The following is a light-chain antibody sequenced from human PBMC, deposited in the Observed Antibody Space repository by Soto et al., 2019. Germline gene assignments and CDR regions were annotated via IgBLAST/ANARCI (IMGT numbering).Light chain of an antibody. J-gene: IGKJ5*01. V-gene: IGKV3-11*01. CDR3: QQRGTWPPSIT. Sequence: EIVLTQSPATLSLSPGERATLSCRASQSVSSSLAWYQQKPGQSPRLLIHDASSRTTDTPARFSGSGSGTDFTLTISSLEPEDFAVYYCQQRGTWPPSITFGQGTRLEIK. CDR1: QSVSSS. CDR2: DAS.